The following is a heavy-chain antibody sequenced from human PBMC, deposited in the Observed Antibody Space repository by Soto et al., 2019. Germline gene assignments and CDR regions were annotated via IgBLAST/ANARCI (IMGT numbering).Heavy chain of an antibody. J-gene: IGHJ3*02. CDR2: IIPMFGTS. CDR3: ARDRSEVVAGANDRAFDI. CDR1: GGTFTSYA. Sequence: QVQLVQSGAEVKKPGSSVKVSCKASGGTFTSYAITWVRQAPGQGLEWMGGIIPMFGTSNSAQKFQGRVTITAVESRSTAYMELSSLRSEDTAVYYWARDRSEVVAGANDRAFDIWGQGTMVTVSS. D-gene: IGHD2-15*01. V-gene: IGHV1-69*01.